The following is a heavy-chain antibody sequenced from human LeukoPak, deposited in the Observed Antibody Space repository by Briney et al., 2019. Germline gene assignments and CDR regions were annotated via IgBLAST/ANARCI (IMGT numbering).Heavy chain of an antibody. CDR1: VGSISSGNW. V-gene: IGHV4/OR15-8*01. CDR3: ATAPILRGEGGEHYKYGMDV. Sequence: PSDTLSLTCGVSVGSISSGNWWSWVRQSPGKELEWIGEIYHNGTPNYNPSLKSRVTISADTFKNHFSLKLTSVTAADTAVYYCATAPILRGEGGEHYKYGMDVWGQGTTVIVSS. CDR2: IYHNGTP. J-gene: IGHJ6*02. D-gene: IGHD2-2*02.